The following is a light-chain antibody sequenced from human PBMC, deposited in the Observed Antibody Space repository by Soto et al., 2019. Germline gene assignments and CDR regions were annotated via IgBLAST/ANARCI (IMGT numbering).Light chain of an antibody. J-gene: IGKJ4*01. CDR3: MLGTRWPFT. V-gene: IGKV2-30*01. CDR2: KVT. Sequence: DVVMTQSPLSLPVTLGQPASISCRSSQSLVYSDGNTYLNWFQQRPGQSPRRLIYKVTNRDSEVPDRFSGSWSGTDFTLKISRVEAVDVGVYYCMLGTRWPFTFGGGTKVEIK. CDR1: QSLVYSDGNTY.